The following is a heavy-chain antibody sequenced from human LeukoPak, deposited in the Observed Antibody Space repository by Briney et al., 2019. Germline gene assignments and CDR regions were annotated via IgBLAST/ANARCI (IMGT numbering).Heavy chain of an antibody. J-gene: IGHJ4*02. CDR1: GYTFISYG. Sequence: ASVTVSCTASGYTFISYGISWVRQAPGQGLEWMGWISAYNNTNYAQKLQGRVTMTTDTYTSTAYMELRSLRSDDTAVYYCARDIGVPLPGGLDYWGQGTLVTVSS. D-gene: IGHD2-21*01. V-gene: IGHV1-18*01. CDR2: ISAYNNT. CDR3: ARDIGVPLPGGLDY.